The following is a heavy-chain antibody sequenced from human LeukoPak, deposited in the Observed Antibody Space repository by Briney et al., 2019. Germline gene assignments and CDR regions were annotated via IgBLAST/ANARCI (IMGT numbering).Heavy chain of an antibody. J-gene: IGHJ4*02. V-gene: IGHV3-30*02. CDR1: GFTFSSYG. CDR3: ATPLLWFGELYNDY. CDR2: IRYDGSNK. D-gene: IGHD3-10*01. Sequence: GGSLRLSCAASGFTFSSYGMHWVRQAPGKGLEWVAFIRYDGSNKYYADSVKGRFTISRDNSKNTLYLQMNSLRAEDTAVYYCATPLLWFGELYNDYWGQGTLVTVSS.